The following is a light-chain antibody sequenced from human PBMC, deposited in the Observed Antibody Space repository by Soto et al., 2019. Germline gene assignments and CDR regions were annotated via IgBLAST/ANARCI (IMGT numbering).Light chain of an antibody. V-gene: IGKV3-20*01. CDR2: GAS. Sequence: EIVLTQSPGTLSLSPGERGTLSCRTSQTVNSPYLAWYQQKPGQAPRLLISGASTRATGIPDRFSVSGSGTDFTLTISRLESEDFAVYYCYQHETSPPTFGPGTKVDVK. CDR3: YQHETSPPT. CDR1: QTVNSPY. J-gene: IGKJ3*01.